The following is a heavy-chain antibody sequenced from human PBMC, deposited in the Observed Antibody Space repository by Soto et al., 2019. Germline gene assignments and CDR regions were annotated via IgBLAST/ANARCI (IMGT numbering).Heavy chain of an antibody. D-gene: IGHD2-15*01. V-gene: IGHV1-18*01. Sequence: QVQMVQSGGEVKKPGASVKVSCQASGYTFSDYAISWVRQAPGQGLEWMGWISASTRNTDQAQNFQGRVIMTLDTSANTAYMELRSRRSDDADVDYCLRCYCSGGSCYACWHFDLWGRGTLVTVSS. CDR1: GYTFSDYA. CDR3: LRCYCSGGSCYACWHFDL. CDR2: ISASTRNT. J-gene: IGHJ2*01.